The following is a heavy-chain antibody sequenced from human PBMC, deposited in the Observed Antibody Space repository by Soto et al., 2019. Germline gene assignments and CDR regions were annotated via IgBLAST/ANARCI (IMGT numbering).Heavy chain of an antibody. CDR3: AAAPRWLQIPLDS. CDR1: GFTFTSSA. Sequence: SVKVSCKASGFTFTSSAVQWVRQARGQRLEWIGWIVVGSGNTNYAQKFQERVTITRDMSTSTAYMELSSLRSEDTAVYYCAAAPRWLQIPLDSWGQGTLVTVSS. J-gene: IGHJ4*02. D-gene: IGHD5-12*01. V-gene: IGHV1-58*01. CDR2: IVVGSGNT.